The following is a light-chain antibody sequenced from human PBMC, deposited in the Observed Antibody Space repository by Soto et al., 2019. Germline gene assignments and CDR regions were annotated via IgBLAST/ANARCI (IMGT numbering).Light chain of an antibody. V-gene: IGLV2-14*01. CDR2: DVS. CDR3: SSYTGSNTPVV. J-gene: IGLJ2*01. CDR1: SSDVGGYNY. Sequence: QSVLTQPASVSGSPGQSITISCTGTSSDVGGYNYVSWYQQHPGKAPNLIIFDVSNRPSGVSNRFSGSKSGNSASLTISGVQAEDEADYYCSSYTGSNTPVVFGGGTKLTVL.